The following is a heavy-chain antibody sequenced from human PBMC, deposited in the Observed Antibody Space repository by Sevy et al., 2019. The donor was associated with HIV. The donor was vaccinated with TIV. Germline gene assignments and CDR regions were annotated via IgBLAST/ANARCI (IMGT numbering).Heavy chain of an antibody. V-gene: IGHV1-69*13. CDR3: AIGYCSSTSCHTYGMDV. CDR1: GGTFSSYA. CDR2: IIPIFGTA. J-gene: IGHJ6*02. Sequence: ASVKVSCKASGGTFSSYAISWVRQAPGQGLEWMGGIIPIFGTANYAQKFQGRVTITADESTSTAYMELSSLRSEDTAVYYCAIGYCSSTSCHTYGMDVWGQGTTVTVSS. D-gene: IGHD2-2*02.